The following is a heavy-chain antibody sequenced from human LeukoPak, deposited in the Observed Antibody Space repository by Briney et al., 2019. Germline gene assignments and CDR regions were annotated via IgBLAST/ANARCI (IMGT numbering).Heavy chain of an antibody. D-gene: IGHD2-21*02. V-gene: IGHV4-30-2*01. CDR3: VSAYCGGDCYHSPLAN. Sequence: SETLSLTCAVSGVSMGSGGYSWSWVRQAPGKGLEWIGYIYHSGSSYYNPSLKSRVTIPMDRSKNQVSLRLTSLTAADTAVYYCVSAYCGGDCYHSPLANWGPGILVIVSS. J-gene: IGHJ4*02. CDR1: GVSMGSGGYS. CDR2: IYHSGSS.